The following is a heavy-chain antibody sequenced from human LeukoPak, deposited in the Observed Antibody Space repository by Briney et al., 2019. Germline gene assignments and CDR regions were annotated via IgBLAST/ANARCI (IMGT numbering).Heavy chain of an antibody. Sequence: ASVKVSCKASGSTFTSYYMNWVRQAPGPGLEWMGIINPSGGSTSYAQKFQGRVTMTTDTSTSTAYMELRSLRSDDTAVYYCARVQLGLAPSYYYYMDVWGKGTTVTVSS. CDR2: INPSGGST. D-gene: IGHD3-16*01. CDR1: GSTFTSYY. V-gene: IGHV1-46*01. J-gene: IGHJ6*03. CDR3: ARVQLGLAPSYYYYMDV.